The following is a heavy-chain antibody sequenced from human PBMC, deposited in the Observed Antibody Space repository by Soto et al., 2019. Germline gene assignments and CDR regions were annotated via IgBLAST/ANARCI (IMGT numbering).Heavy chain of an antibody. Sequence: PXETLSLTCTVSGGSVRSVDYVWSWLRQSPGKRLEWIAYIYYSGSTNYNPSLKSRATISVDTSKSQVSLTLTSMTAADAAVYYCARYPNYYYYGFDVWGQGTTVTVSS. J-gene: IGHJ6*02. V-gene: IGHV4-61*08. CDR2: IYYSGST. CDR3: ARYPNYYYYGFDV. CDR1: GGSVRSVDYV. D-gene: IGHD3-10*01.